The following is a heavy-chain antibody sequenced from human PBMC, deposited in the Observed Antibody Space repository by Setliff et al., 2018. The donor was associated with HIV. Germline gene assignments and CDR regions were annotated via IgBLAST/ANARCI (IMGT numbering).Heavy chain of an antibody. V-gene: IGHV1-69*10. D-gene: IGHD3-10*01. J-gene: IGHJ3*02. CDR1: GGTSNKYA. CDR2: FIPVLDIT. Sequence: GASVKVSCKASGGTSNKYAINWVRQAPGQGLEWMGQFIPVLDITNYAQKFQGRVTITADESSSTMYMELSGLRSGDTAVYYCAGPRGDEAFDIWGQGTMVTVSS. CDR3: AGPRGDEAFDI.